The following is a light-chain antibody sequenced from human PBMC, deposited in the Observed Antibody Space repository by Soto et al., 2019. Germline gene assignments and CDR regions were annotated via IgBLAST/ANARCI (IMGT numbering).Light chain of an antibody. V-gene: IGKV3-20*01. Sequence: EIVLTQSPGILSLSTGERATLSCRASQSVSNDFLAWYQQKPGQAPRLLIYGASTRATDVPDRFSGSGSGADFTLSISRLEPEDFAVYYCQQYGSSPPRTFGQGTKVDIK. J-gene: IGKJ1*01. CDR2: GAS. CDR1: QSVSNDF. CDR3: QQYGSSPPRT.